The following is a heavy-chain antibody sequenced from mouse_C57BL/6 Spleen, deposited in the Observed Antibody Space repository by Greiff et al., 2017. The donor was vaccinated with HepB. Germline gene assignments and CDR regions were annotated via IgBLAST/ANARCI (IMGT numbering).Heavy chain of an antibody. V-gene: IGHV10-1*01. CDR2: IRSKSNNYAT. J-gene: IGHJ3*01. CDR3: VCYESFAY. D-gene: IGHD2-12*01. Sequence: EVMLVESGGGLVQPKGSLKLSCAASGFSFNTYAMNWVRQAPGKGLEWVARIRSKSNNYATYYADSVKDRFTISRDDSESMLYLQLNNLKTEDTAMYYCVCYESFAYWGQGTLVTVSA. CDR1: GFSFNTYA.